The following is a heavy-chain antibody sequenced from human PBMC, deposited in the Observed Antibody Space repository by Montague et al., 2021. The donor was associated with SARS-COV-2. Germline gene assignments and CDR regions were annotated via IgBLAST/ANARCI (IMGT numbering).Heavy chain of an antibody. CDR1: AGAIRDTDYF. J-gene: IGHJ5*02. CDR3: ARHRDILGSLNWFDP. Sequence: SETLSLTCTVSAGAIRDTDYFWGWIRQPPGKGLEWIGSIYYSGTTYHNPSLKSRVTISVDTSKNQFSLKLNSVTAADTAVYFCARHRDILGSLNWFDPWGQGTLVTVSS. D-gene: IGHD3-9*01. CDR2: IYYSGTT. V-gene: IGHV4-39*01.